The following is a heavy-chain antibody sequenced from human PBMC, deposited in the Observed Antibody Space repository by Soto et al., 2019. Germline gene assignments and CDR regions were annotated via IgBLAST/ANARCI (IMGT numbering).Heavy chain of an antibody. CDR3: ARTRIAAAGTRDY. Sequence: PSETLSLTCTVSGGSISSSSYYWGWIRQPPGKGLEWIGSIYYSGSTYYNPSLKSRVTISVDTSKNQFSLKLSSVTAADTAVYYCARTRIAAAGTRDYWGQGTLVTVSS. J-gene: IGHJ4*02. V-gene: IGHV4-39*01. CDR1: GGSISSSSYY. CDR2: IYYSGST. D-gene: IGHD6-13*01.